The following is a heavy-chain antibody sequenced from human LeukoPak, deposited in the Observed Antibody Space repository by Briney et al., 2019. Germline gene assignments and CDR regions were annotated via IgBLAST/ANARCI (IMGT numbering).Heavy chain of an antibody. Sequence: GGSLRLSCAASGFTFDDYAMHWVRQAPGKGLEWVSGISWNSGSIGYADSVKGRFTISRDNAKNSLYLQMNSLRAEDMALYYCAKDTKTGGIAARSSGFDYWGQGTLVTVSS. CDR2: ISWNSGSI. CDR1: GFTFDDYA. D-gene: IGHD6-6*01. CDR3: AKDTKTGGIAARSSGFDY. V-gene: IGHV3-9*03. J-gene: IGHJ4*02.